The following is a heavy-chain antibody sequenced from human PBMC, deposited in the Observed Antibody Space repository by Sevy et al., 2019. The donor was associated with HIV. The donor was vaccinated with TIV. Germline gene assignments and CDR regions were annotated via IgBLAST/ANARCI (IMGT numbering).Heavy chain of an antibody. V-gene: IGHV1-18*01. CDR1: GYTFTSYG. CDR3: ARDKMAAGSNYYFDY. J-gene: IGHJ4*02. D-gene: IGHD6-13*01. Sequence: ASVKVSCKASGYTFTSYGISWVRQAPGRGLEWMGWISAYNGNTNYAQKLQGRVTMTTDTSTSTAYMELRSLRSDDTAVYYCARDKMAAGSNYYFDYWGQGTLVTVSS. CDR2: ISAYNGNT.